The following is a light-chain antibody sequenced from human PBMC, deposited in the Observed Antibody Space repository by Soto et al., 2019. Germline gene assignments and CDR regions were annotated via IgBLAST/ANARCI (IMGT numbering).Light chain of an antibody. V-gene: IGKV3-20*01. CDR1: QSVTSSY. J-gene: IGKJ1*01. Sequence: EIVLTQSPGTLSLSPGARATLSCRANQSVTSSYLAWYQHKPGQAPRLLIYGASSRATGIPDRFSGSGSGTAFALTISGLEPEDFAVYCCQQYGSPPWTFGQGTKVEIK. CDR2: GAS. CDR3: QQYGSPPWT.